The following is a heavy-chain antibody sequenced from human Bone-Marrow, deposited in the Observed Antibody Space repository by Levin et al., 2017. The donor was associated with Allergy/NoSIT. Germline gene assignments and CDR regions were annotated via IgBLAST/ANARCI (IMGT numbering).Heavy chain of an antibody. J-gene: IGHJ2*01. CDR1: GGSITSGDYY. V-gene: IGHV4-31*03. Sequence: TSSETLSLTCTVSGGSITSGDYYWSWIRQHPGKGLEWIGFISYSGTTYHNPSLKSRLTISGDTSKNQFSLSLSAVTAADTAVYYCARGLYSDYSRYFDLWGRGTLVTVSS. D-gene: IGHD4-11*01. CDR3: ARGLYSDYSRYFDL. CDR2: ISYSGTT.